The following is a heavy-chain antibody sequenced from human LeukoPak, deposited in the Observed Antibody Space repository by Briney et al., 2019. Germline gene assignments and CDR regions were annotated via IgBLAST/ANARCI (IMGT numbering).Heavy chain of an antibody. CDR2: IYWNDDK. J-gene: IGHJ4*02. D-gene: IGHD3-22*01. Sequence: SGPTLVKPTQTLTLTCTFSGFSLSTSGGGVGWIRQPPGKALEWLALIYWNDDKRYSPSLKSRLTITKDTSKNQVVLTMTNMDPVDTATYYCAPTTLGPYYYDSSALAYWGQGTLVTVSS. CDR1: GFSLSTSGGG. V-gene: IGHV2-5*01. CDR3: APTTLGPYYYDSSALAY.